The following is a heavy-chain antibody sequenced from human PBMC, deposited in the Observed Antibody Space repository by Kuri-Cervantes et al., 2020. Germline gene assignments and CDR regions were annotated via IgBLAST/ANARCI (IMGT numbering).Heavy chain of an antibody. J-gene: IGHJ3*02. D-gene: IGHD2-21*02. CDR2: ISYDGSNK. Sequence: GESLKISCAASGFTFSSYGMHWVRQAPGKGLEWVAVISYDGSNKYYADSVKGRFTISRDKSKNTLYLQMNSLRAEDTAVYYCARDMVVVTANHIKGDAFDIWGQGTMVTVSS. CDR1: GFTFSSYG. CDR3: ARDMVVVTANHIKGDAFDI. V-gene: IGHV3-30*03.